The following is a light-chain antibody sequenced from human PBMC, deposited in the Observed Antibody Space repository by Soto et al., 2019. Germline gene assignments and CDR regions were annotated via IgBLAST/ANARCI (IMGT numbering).Light chain of an antibody. V-gene: IGKV1-33*01. CDR2: DAS. CDR1: QDISNY. Sequence: DIQMTQSPSSLSASVGGRVTITCQASQDISNYLNWYQQKPGKAPKLLIYDASNLETGVPSRFSGSGSGTDFTFTISSLQPEDIATYYCQQYANLPPYTFGQGTKLEIK. CDR3: QQYANLPPYT. J-gene: IGKJ2*01.